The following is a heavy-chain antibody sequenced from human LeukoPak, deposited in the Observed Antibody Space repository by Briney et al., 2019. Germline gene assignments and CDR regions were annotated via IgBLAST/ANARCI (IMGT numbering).Heavy chain of an antibody. V-gene: IGHV3-21*01. Sequence: PGGSLRLSCAASGFTFSSYSMNWVPQAPGKALEWVSSISSSSYIYYADSVKGRFTISRDNAKNSLYLQMNSLRAEDTAVYYCARAPYSSAPRYFDYWGQGTLVTVSS. CDR1: GFTFSSYS. CDR3: ARAPYSSAPRYFDY. J-gene: IGHJ4*02. CDR2: ISSSSYI. D-gene: IGHD6-19*01.